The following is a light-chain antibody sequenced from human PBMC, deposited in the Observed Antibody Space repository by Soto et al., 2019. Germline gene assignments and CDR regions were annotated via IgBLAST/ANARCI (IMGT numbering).Light chain of an antibody. CDR1: QSVSSS. CDR3: QQYNDWPLT. Sequence: EIVMTQSPATLSVSPGERATLSCRASQSVSSSLAWYQHKPGQALRLLIHGASTRATGIPARFSGSGSGTQFTLTISSLQSEDFAVYYCQQYNDWPLTFGQGTKVEIK. V-gene: IGKV3D-15*01. J-gene: IGKJ1*01. CDR2: GAS.